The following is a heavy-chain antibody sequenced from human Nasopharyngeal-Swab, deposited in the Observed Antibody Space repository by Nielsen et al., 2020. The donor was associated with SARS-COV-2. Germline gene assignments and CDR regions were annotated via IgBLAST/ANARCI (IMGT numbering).Heavy chain of an antibody. Sequence: WIRQPPGKGLEWMGIIYPGDSDTRYSPSFQGQVTISADKSISTAYLQWSSLKASDTAMYYCARHMSGWFRELLKRPGDYYYGMDVWGQGTTVTVSS. J-gene: IGHJ6*02. CDR2: IYPGDSDT. D-gene: IGHD3-10*01. V-gene: IGHV5-51*01. CDR3: ARHMSGWFRELLKRPGDYYYGMDV.